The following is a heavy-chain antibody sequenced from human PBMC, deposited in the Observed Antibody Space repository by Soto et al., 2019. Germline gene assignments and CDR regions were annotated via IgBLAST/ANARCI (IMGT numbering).Heavy chain of an antibody. CDR1: GGTFSSYA. CDR3: ARGHYDFWGGSITPYYCDS. Sequence: SVKVSCKASGGTFSSYAISWVRQAPGQGLEWMGGIIPIFRTTNNAQKFLGRVTFTADESTSTAYMELSSLRSEDTAIYCCARGHYDFWGGSITPYYCDSWGQGTLVTVSS. V-gene: IGHV1-69*13. D-gene: IGHD3-3*01. CDR2: IIPIFRTT. J-gene: IGHJ4*02.